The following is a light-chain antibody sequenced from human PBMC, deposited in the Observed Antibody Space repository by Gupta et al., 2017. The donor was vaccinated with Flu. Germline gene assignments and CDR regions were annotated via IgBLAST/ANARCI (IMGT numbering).Light chain of an antibody. CDR1: SSDVGVYNY. CDR2: EVN. CDR3: SSYTNSNTWV. V-gene: IGLV2-14*01. J-gene: IGLJ3*02. Sequence: QSALTQPASVSGSPGQSITISCTGTSSDVGVYNYVSWYQQHPGKAPKLMIYEVNNRPSGVSNRFSGSKSGNTASLAISGLRAEDEADYYCSSYTNSNTWVFGGGTRLTVL.